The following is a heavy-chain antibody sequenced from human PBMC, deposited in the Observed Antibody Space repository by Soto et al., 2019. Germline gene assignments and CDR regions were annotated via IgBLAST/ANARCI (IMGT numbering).Heavy chain of an antibody. V-gene: IGHV4-39*02. Sequence: SETLSLTCTVSGGSISSNSYYWGWIRQPPGKELEWIASIYYSGSPYYNPSLKSRVTISVDTSKNQFSLKLISVTAADTALYYCVRDAGIAGRPAPFSYWGQGTLVTVSS. CDR3: VRDAGIAGRPAPFSY. CDR2: IYYSGSP. D-gene: IGHD6-13*01. CDR1: GGSISSNSYY. J-gene: IGHJ4*02.